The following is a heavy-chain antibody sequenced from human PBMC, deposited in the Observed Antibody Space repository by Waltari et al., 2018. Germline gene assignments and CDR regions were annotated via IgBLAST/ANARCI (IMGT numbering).Heavy chain of an antibody. V-gene: IGHV3-7*01. CDR3: TRGGRDSSWYWRD. Sequence: EVQLVESGGGLAQPGGSLRLSCAASGLSFSNYWMTWVRQASGKVTEWWANRKQDGSEKYYMDSVKGRFTISRDNAKNSRYLQMNNLRVEDTAVYYCTRGGRDSSWYWRDWGQGTLVTVSS. CDR1: GLSFSNYW. D-gene: IGHD6-13*01. J-gene: IGHJ4*02. CDR2: RKQDGSEK.